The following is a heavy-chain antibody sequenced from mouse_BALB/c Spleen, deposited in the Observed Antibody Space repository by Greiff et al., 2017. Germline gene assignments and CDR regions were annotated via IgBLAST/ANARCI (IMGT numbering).Heavy chain of an antibody. Sequence: DVKLVESGPGLVKPSQSLSLTCPVTGYSITSDYAWNWIRQFPGNKLEWMGYISYSGSTSYNPSLKSRIPITRDTSKNQFFLQLNSVTTEDTATYYCARLDGYYWYFDVWGAGTTVTVSS. CDR1: GYSITSDYA. J-gene: IGHJ1*01. CDR2: ISYSGST. CDR3: ARLDGYYWYFDV. V-gene: IGHV3-2*02. D-gene: IGHD2-3*01.